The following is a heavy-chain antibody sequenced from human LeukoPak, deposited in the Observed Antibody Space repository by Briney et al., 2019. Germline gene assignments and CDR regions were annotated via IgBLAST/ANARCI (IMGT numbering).Heavy chain of an antibody. D-gene: IGHD3-10*01. CDR3: ARRNQIIDMRAFDI. CDR1: GGSISSYY. CDR2: IYYSGIT. Sequence: SETLSLTCTVSGGSISSYYWSWIRQFPGKGLEWIGYIYYSGITKYNPSLKSRVIISMDTSKNQFSLKLSSVTAADTAVYYCARRNQIIDMRAFDIWGQGKMVTVSS. V-gene: IGHV4-59*01. J-gene: IGHJ3*02.